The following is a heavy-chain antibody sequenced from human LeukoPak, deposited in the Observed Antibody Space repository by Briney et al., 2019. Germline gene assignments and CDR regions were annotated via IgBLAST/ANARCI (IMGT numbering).Heavy chain of an antibody. CDR1: GFTVSSNY. CDR2: IRSKAYGGTT. D-gene: IGHD3-22*01. CDR3: TRGGYYYDSSGYHQENNFDY. V-gene: IGHV3-49*04. J-gene: IGHJ4*02. Sequence: GGSLRLSCAASGFTVSSNYMNWVRQAPGKGLEWVGFIRSKAYGGTTEYAASVKGRFTISRDDSKSIAYLQMNSLKTEDTAVYYCTRGGYYYDSSGYHQENNFDYWGQGTLVTVSS.